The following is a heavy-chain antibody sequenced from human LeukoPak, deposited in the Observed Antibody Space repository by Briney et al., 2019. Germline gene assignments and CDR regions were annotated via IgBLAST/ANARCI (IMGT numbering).Heavy chain of an antibody. Sequence: GGSLRLSCAASGFTFSSYAMSWVRQAPGKGLEWVSAISGSGGSTYYADSVKGRFTISRDNSKNTLYLQMNSLRAEDTAVYYCVLLWLGTPFDPWGQGTLVTVSS. CDR3: VLLWLGTPFDP. CDR2: ISGSGGST. CDR1: GFTFSSYA. V-gene: IGHV3-23*01. D-gene: IGHD3-10*01. J-gene: IGHJ5*02.